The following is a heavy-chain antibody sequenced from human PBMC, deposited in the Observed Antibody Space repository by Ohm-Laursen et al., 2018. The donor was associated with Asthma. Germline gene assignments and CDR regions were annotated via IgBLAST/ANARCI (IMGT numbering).Heavy chain of an antibody. V-gene: IGHV3-21*01. CDR2: ISTASTFI. CDR1: GYTFSRYS. CDR3: ARDLIAARPYFDY. Sequence: GSLRLSCAASGYTFSRYSIHWVHQVPGKGLEWVASISTASTFIYYADSVRGRFTTSRDNAKNSLYLQMNSLRDEDTAVYYCARDLIAARPYFDYWGQGTLVTVSS. J-gene: IGHJ4*02. D-gene: IGHD6-6*01.